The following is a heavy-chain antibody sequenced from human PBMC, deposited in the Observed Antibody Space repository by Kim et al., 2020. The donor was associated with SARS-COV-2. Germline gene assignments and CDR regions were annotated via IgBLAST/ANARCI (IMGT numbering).Heavy chain of an antibody. CDR2: INHSGST. Sequence: SETLSLTCAVYGGSFSGYYWSWIRQPPGMGLEWIGEINHSGSTNYNPSLKSRVTISVDTSKNQFSLKLSSVTAADTAVYYCARGPKSLRYAFDIWGQGT. V-gene: IGHV4-34*01. J-gene: IGHJ3*02. CDR1: GGSFSGYY. CDR3: ARGPKSLRYAFDI.